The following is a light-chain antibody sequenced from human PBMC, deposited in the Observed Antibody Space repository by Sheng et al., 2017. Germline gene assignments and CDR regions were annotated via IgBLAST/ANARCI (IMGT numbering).Light chain of an antibody. CDR2: QDK. J-gene: IGLJ2*01. Sequence: SYELTQPPSVSVSPGQTANITCSGDKMGSKYICWYQQKPGQSPVLVIYQDKKRPSGIPERFSGSNSGNTATLTISGTQAMDEADYYCQAWDINTVVFGGGTKLTVL. V-gene: IGLV3-1*01. CDR3: QAWDINTVV. CDR1: KMGSKY.